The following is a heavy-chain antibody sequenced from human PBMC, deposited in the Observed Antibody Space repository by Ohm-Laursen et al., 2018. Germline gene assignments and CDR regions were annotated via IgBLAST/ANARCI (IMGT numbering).Heavy chain of an antibody. Sequence: TLSLTCTVSGGSISSGGYYWSWIRQHPGKGLEWLGYIYYSGSTYYNPSLKSRVTISVDTSKNQFSLKLSSVTAADTAVYYCARDPSGSSWFDYWGQGTLVTVSS. J-gene: IGHJ4*02. CDR3: ARDPSGSSWFDY. CDR1: GGSISSGGYY. V-gene: IGHV4-31*03. CDR2: IYYSGST. D-gene: IGHD6-13*01.